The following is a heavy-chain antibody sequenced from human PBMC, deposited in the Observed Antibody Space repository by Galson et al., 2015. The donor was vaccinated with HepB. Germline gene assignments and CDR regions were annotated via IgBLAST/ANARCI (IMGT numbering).Heavy chain of an antibody. CDR1: GFTFSNAW. Sequence: SLRLSCAASGFTFSNAWMSWVRQAPGKGLEWVGRIKSKTDGGTTDYAAPVKGRFTISRDDSKNTLYLQMNSLKTEDTAVYYCTTEYDSSGYYDPGYFDLWGRGTLVTVSS. J-gene: IGHJ2*01. CDR2: IKSKTDGGTT. CDR3: TTEYDSSGYYDPGYFDL. D-gene: IGHD3-22*01. V-gene: IGHV3-15*01.